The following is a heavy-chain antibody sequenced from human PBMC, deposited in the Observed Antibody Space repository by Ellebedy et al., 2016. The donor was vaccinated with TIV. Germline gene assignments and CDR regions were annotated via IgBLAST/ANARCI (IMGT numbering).Heavy chain of an antibody. CDR2: SSGSGGST. V-gene: IGHV3-23*01. J-gene: IGHJ4*02. CDR1: GFTFSSYA. D-gene: IGHD3-22*01. Sequence: GESLKISCAASGFTFSSYAMSWVRQAPGKGLAWVSASSGSGGSTYYADSLKGRFTISRDNSKNTLYLQMNSLRAEETAVYYCAKGLDSGIVVVIDYWGQGTLVTVSS. CDR3: AKGLDSGIVVVIDY.